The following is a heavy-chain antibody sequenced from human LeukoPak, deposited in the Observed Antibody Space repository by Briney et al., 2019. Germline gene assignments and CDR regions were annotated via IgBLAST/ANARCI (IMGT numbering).Heavy chain of an antibody. V-gene: IGHV3-74*01. D-gene: IGHD2-2*01. Sequence: GGSLRLSCAVSGFTFSGHWMFWVRQAPGKGLEWVSSTNSDGSITGYTDSVKGRFTVSRDNAKNSLYLQMNSLRAEDTAVYYCARDGLLGYCSNASCPNWGQGTLVTVSS. CDR1: GFTFSGHW. CDR2: TNSDGSIT. J-gene: IGHJ4*02. CDR3: ARDGLLGYCSNASCPN.